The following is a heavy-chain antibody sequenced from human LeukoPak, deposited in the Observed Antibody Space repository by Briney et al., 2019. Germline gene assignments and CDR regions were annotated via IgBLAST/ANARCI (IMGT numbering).Heavy chain of an antibody. D-gene: IGHD1-26*01. CDR1: GFTFSSYA. CDR2: ISGSGGST. Sequence: GGSLRLSCAASGFTFSSYAMSWVRQAPGKGLEWVSAISGSGGSTYYADSVKGRFTISRDNAKNSLYLQMNSLRAEDTAVYYCARDQGGSYSFWGQGTLVTVSS. CDR3: ARDQGGSYSF. V-gene: IGHV3-23*01. J-gene: IGHJ4*02.